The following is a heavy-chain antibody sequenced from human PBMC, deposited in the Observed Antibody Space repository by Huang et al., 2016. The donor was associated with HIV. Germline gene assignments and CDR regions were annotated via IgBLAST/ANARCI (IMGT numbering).Heavy chain of an antibody. CDR1: GFSFTSYD. CDR3: LPAGHVSHYYYMDV. V-gene: IGHV3-30*03. Sequence: QGQLVEPGGGVVQPGRSLRLSCAASGFSFTSYDMQWVRQAPGKGLDWVSFVSVDGNEKAYADAVKGRFTISRDNAKNALYLQMNSLRPGDTTVYFCLPAGHVSHYYYMDVWGRGTTVFVSS. J-gene: IGHJ6*03. CDR2: VSVDGNEK.